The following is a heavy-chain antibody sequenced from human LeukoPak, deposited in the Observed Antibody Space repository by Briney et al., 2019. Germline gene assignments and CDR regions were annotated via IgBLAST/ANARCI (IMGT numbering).Heavy chain of an antibody. CDR3: ARTRYDFWSGTDMDV. Sequence: SQTLSLTCTVSGGSISSGGYYWGWIRQHPGKGLEWIVYIYYSGSTYYNPSLKSRFTISVDTSKNQFSLKLSTVTAADTAVYYCARTRYDFWSGTDMDVWGQGTTVTVSS. D-gene: IGHD3-3*01. CDR2: IYYSGST. CDR1: GGSISSGGYY. J-gene: IGHJ6*02. V-gene: IGHV4-31*03.